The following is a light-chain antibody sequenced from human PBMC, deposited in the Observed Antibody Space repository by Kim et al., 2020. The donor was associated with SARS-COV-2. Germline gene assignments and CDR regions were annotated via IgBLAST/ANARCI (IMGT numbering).Light chain of an antibody. CDR3: SSHTTSSTYV. CDR1: SSDVGGYNS. Sequence: GQSITIACTGTSSDVGGYNSVSWYQQHPVTAPKLMVYDVSERASGVSKRFSGSQSGNTASLTISGLRAADEADYYCSSHTTSSTYVFGSGTRVTVL. CDR2: DVS. J-gene: IGLJ1*01. V-gene: IGLV2-14*03.